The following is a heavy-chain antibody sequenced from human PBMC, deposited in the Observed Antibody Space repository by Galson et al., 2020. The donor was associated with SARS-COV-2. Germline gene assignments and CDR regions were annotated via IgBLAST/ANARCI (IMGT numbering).Heavy chain of an antibody. CDR1: GGTISNYF. J-gene: IGHJ6*02. CDR3: ARGNQQYSRGGLDV. V-gene: IGHV4-59*01. D-gene: IGHD4-4*01. Sequence: SETLSLTCTVSGGTISNYFRSWIRQPPGKGLEWIGYINYSGSTNYNPSPKSRVTTSVDTSNNKLSLQLSSVTAADTAIYYCARGNQQYSRGGLDVWGQGTTVTVSS. CDR2: INYSGST.